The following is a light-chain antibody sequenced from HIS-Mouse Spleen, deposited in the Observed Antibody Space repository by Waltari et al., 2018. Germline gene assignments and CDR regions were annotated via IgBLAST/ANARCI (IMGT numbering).Light chain of an antibody. Sequence: ELTQPPSVSVSPGQTARITCSGDALPKQYAYWYQQKSGQAPVLVIYEDSKRPSGIPERFSGSSSGTMATLTISGAQVEDEADYYCYSTDSSGNHRVFGGGTKLTVL. CDR1: ALPKQY. V-gene: IGLV3-10*01. J-gene: IGLJ2*01. CDR3: YSTDSSGNHRV. CDR2: EDS.